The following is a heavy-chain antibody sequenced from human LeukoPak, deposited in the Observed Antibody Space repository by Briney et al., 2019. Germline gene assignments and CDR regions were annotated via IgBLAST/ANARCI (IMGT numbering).Heavy chain of an antibody. CDR2: IKKDGSEK. D-gene: IGHD6-13*01. CDR1: GFSFSSYW. J-gene: IGHJ4*02. V-gene: IGHV3-7*03. CDR3: ARSVPYGTTWYGRSDC. Sequence: PGGSLRLSCATSGFSFSSYWMSWVRQAPGKGLEWVANIKKDGSEKYYVDSVKGRFTISRDNAMNSLYLQMDSLRVEDTAIYYCARSVPYGTTWYGRSDCWGQGTQVTVSS.